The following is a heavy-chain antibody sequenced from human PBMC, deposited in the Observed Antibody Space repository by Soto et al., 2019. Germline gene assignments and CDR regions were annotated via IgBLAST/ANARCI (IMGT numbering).Heavy chain of an antibody. CDR2: ISSSSSYI. J-gene: IGHJ4*02. V-gene: IGHV3-21*01. CDR3: VRARATDSRPDY. Sequence: VQLLESGGGLVKPGGSLRLSCEASGFTFSLYSMVWVRQAPGEGLEWVSSISSSSSYIYYADSLKGRISISRDNAKNSLYLQMDSLRVEDTATYYCVRARATDSRPDYWGQGTLVTVSS. CDR1: GFTFSLYS. D-gene: IGHD3-22*01.